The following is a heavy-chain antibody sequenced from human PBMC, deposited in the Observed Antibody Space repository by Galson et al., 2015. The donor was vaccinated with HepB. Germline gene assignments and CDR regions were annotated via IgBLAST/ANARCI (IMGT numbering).Heavy chain of an antibody. Sequence: SLRLSCAASGFNFRSFAFHWVRQAPGKGLEYVSGISGDGGTTYVADSVKVRFTVSRDNSKKTVSLQMSSLTVEDTAVYYCVRQTTVVTPGAFDMWGQGTMVTVSS. D-gene: IGHD4-23*01. CDR3: VRQTTVVTPGAFDM. CDR1: GFNFRSFA. J-gene: IGHJ3*02. CDR2: ISGDGGTT. V-gene: IGHV3-64D*06.